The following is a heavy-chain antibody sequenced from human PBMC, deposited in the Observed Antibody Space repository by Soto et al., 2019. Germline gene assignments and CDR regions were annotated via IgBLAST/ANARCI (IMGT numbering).Heavy chain of an antibody. J-gene: IGHJ6*02. CDR3: ATAEGVPAATGLSYYCYGMYV. V-gene: IGHV1-8*01. CDR1: GYTFTSYD. D-gene: IGHD2-2*01. CDR2: MNPNSGNT. Sequence: ASVKVSGKASGYTFTSYDINWVRQATGQGLEWMGWMNPNSGNTGYAQKFQGGVTMTRNTSISTAYMELSSLRSEDTAVYYCATAEGVPAATGLSYYCYGMYVWG.